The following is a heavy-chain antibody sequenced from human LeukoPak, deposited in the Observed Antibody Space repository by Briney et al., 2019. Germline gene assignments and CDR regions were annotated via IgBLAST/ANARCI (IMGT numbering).Heavy chain of an antibody. Sequence: ASVKVSCKASGYTFTGYYMHWVRQAPGQGLEWMGWINPSSGGTNYAQKFQGRVTMTRDTSISTAYMELSRLRSDDTAVYYCARGERDIVVVPAAGGSYFDYWGQGTLVTVSS. J-gene: IGHJ4*02. CDR1: GYTFTGYY. V-gene: IGHV1-2*02. D-gene: IGHD2-2*01. CDR3: ARGERDIVVVPAAGGSYFDY. CDR2: INPSSGGT.